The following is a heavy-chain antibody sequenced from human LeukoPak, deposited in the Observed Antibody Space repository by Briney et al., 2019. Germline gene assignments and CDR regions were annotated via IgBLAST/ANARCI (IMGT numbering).Heavy chain of an antibody. Sequence: SVKVSCKASGFSFSSSSMQWVRQARGQRLEWIGWLAVGSGNTNYAQKFQGRVTITRDMSTSTAYMELSSLGSEDTALYYCAAVFGSGYYYYFDYWGQGSLVTVSS. CDR3: AAVFGSGYYYYFDY. J-gene: IGHJ4*02. CDR1: GFSFSSSS. D-gene: IGHD3-22*01. CDR2: LAVGSGNT. V-gene: IGHV1-58*02.